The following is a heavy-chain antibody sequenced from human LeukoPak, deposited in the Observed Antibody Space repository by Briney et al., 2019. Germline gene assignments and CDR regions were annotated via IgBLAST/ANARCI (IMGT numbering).Heavy chain of an antibody. CDR3: AREPEIGYAFDI. CDR2: IKEDGSEK. CDR1: GFTFASSW. J-gene: IGHJ3*02. D-gene: IGHD1-14*01. V-gene: IGHV3-7*01. Sequence: PGGSLRLSCVVSGFTFASSWMTWVRQAPGKGLEWVANIKEDGSEKHYVDSVKGRFTISRDNAKNSLYLQMNSLRAEDTAVYYCAREPEIGYAFDIWGQGTMVTVSS.